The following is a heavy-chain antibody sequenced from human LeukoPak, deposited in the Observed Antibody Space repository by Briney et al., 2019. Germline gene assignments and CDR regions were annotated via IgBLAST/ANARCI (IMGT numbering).Heavy chain of an antibody. D-gene: IGHD6-13*01. CDR1: GFTFSSDW. J-gene: IGHJ4*02. CDR2: IKQDGSEK. CDR3: GRRGNTSWYVY. V-gene: IGHV3-7*01. Sequence: GGSLRLSCAASGFTFSSDWMSWVRQAPGKGLEWVASIKQDGSEKYYVDSVKGRFTISRDNAKNSVYLQMNSLRAEATAVYYCGRRGNTSWYVYWGQGTLVTVSS.